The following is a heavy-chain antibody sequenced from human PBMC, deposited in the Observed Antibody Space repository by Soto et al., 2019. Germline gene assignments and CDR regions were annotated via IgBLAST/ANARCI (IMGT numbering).Heavy chain of an antibody. D-gene: IGHD3-10*01. Sequence: HPGGSLRLSCAASGFTFSTYWMHWVRQAPGKGLVWVSRIKFDGSIINYADSVRGRFTISRDNAKNTVYLQMNSLTAEDTGVYYCARGIKNYYGVNVWGQGTTVTVSS. CDR1: GFTFSTYW. CDR3: ARGIKNYYGVNV. CDR2: IKFDGSII. V-gene: IGHV3-74*01. J-gene: IGHJ6*02.